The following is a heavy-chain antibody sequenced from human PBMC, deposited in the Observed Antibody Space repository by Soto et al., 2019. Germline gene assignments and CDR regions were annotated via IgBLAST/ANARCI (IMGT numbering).Heavy chain of an antibody. J-gene: IGHJ4*02. CDR1: GGTFSSYT. D-gene: IGHD3-10*01. CDR3: ARDREYYYGSGSLGVPDY. CDR2: IIPILGIA. V-gene: IGHV1-69*08. Sequence: QVQLVQSGAEVKKPGSSVKVSCKASGGTFSSYTISWVRQAPGQGLEWMGRIIPILGIANYAQKFQGRVTITADKSTSTAYMELSSLRSEDTAVYYCARDREYYYGSGSLGVPDYWGQGTLVTVSS.